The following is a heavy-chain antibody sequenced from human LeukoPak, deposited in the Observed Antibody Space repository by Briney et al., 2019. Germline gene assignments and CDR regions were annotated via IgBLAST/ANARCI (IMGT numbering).Heavy chain of an antibody. V-gene: IGHV3-7*03. CDR2: IKQDGSEK. CDR3: ARGGMVRGVITPPFDY. D-gene: IGHD3-10*01. CDR1: GFTISSYW. Sequence: GGSLRLSCAASGFTISSYWISWVRQAPGKGLEWVANIKQDGSEKYYVDSVKGRFTISRDNAKNSLYLQMNSLRAEDTAVYYCARGGMVRGVITPPFDYWGQGTLVTVSS. J-gene: IGHJ4*02.